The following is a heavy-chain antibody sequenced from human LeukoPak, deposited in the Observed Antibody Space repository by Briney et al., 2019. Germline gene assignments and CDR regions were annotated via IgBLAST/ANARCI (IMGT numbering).Heavy chain of an antibody. D-gene: IGHD6-13*01. CDR1: GYTFTGYY. Sequence: GASVKVSCKASGYTFTGYYMHWVRQAPGQGLEWMGWINPNSGGTNYAQKFQGRVTMTRDTSISTAYMELRSLRSDDTAVYYCARACCSSSWYSSREKWFDPWGQGTLVTVSS. J-gene: IGHJ5*02. CDR2: INPNSGGT. V-gene: IGHV1-2*02. CDR3: ARACCSSSWYSSREKWFDP.